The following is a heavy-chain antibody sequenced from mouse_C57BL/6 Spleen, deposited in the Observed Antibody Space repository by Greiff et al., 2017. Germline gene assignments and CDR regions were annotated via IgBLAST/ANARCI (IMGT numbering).Heavy chain of an antibody. CDR2: IYPGSGST. D-gene: IGHD2-12*01. J-gene: IGHJ1*03. V-gene: IGHV1-55*01. CDR1: GYTFTSYW. CDR3: ARYPPDDGRGYWYFDV. Sequence: QVQLQQPGAELVKPGASVKMSCKASGYTFTSYWITWVKQRPGQGLEWIGDIYPGSGSTNYNEKFKSKATLTVDTSSSTAYMQLSSLTSEDSAVYYWARYPPDDGRGYWYFDVWGTGTTVTVSS.